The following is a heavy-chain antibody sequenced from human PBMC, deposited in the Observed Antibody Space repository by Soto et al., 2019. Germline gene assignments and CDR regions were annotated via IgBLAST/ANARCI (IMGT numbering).Heavy chain of an antibody. J-gene: IGHJ6*02. D-gene: IGHD5-18*01. CDR3: ARDGGYSYGEGYYYGMDV. V-gene: IGHV3-7*01. CDR1: GFTFSSYW. Sequence: GGSLRLSCAASGFTFSSYWMSWVRQAPGKGLEWVANIKQDGSEKYYVDSVKGRFTISRDKAKNSLYLQMNSLRAEDTAVYYCARDGGYSYGEGYYYGMDVWGQGTTVTVSS. CDR2: IKQDGSEK.